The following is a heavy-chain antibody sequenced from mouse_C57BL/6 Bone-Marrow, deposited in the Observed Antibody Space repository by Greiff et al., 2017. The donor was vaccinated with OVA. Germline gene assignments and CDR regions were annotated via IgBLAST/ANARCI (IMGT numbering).Heavy chain of an antibody. CDR3: ARDLGTTVPYYFDY. CDR2: ISDGGSYT. D-gene: IGHD1-1*01. CDR1: GFTFSSYA. Sequence: EVKVEESGGGLVKPGGSLKLSCAASGFTFSSYAMSWVRQTPEKRLEWVATISDGGSYTYYPDNVKGRFTISRDNAKNNLYLQMSHLKSEDTAMYYCARDLGTTVPYYFDYWGQGTTLTVSS. V-gene: IGHV5-4*01. J-gene: IGHJ2*01.